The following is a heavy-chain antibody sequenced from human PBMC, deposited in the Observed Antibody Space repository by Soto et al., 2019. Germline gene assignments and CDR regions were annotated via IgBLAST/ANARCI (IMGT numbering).Heavy chain of an antibody. J-gene: IGHJ6*03. D-gene: IGHD4-17*01. CDR3: AKDLDDYGDYYYYMDV. CDR2: ISYDGSDK. CDR1: GFTVSSNY. Sequence: GGSLRLSCAASGFTVSSNYMSWVRQAPGKGLEWVAVISYDGSDKYYADSVKGRFTISRDNSKNTLYLQMNSLRAEDTAVYYCAKDLDDYGDYYYYMDVWGKGTTVTVSS. V-gene: IGHV3-30*18.